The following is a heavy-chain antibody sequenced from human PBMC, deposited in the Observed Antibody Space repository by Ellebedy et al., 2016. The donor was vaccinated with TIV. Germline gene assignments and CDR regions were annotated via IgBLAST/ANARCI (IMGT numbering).Heavy chain of an antibody. V-gene: IGHV4-59*08. D-gene: IGHD1-20*01. CDR1: GGSFRGYY. CDR2: IYYSGST. J-gene: IGHJ4*02. Sequence: MPGGSLRLSCAVYGGSFRGYYWSRIRQPPGKGLEWIGYIYYSGSTNYNPSLKTRVTISIDTSKNQFSLKVSSVTAADTAVYYCARHLSLDSMTFDDWGRGTLVTVSS. CDR3: ARHLSLDSMTFDD.